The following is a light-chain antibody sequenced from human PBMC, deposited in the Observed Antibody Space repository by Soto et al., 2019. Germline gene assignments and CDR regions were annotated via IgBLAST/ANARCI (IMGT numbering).Light chain of an antibody. CDR2: GAS. V-gene: IGKV3-20*01. Sequence: EIVLTQSPGTLSLSPGERATLSCRASQSVSSSYLAWYQQKPGQAPRLLIYGASSRATGITDRFSGSGSGTDFTLTISRLEPEDFAVYYCQQYGSSLTVGGGTKVDI. CDR1: QSVSSSY. J-gene: IGKJ4*01. CDR3: QQYGSSLT.